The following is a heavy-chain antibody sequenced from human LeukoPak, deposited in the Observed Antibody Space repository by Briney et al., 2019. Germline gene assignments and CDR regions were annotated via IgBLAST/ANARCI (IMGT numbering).Heavy chain of an antibody. J-gene: IGHJ3*02. CDR1: GFTFSNYA. V-gene: IGHV3-48*03. D-gene: IGHD2-21*01. CDR3: ARDVVGRRRGAFDI. CDR2: ISNSGNSI. Sequence: GGSLRLSCAASGFTFSNYAMSWVRQAPGKGLEWVSSISNSGNSIYYADSVTGRFTISRDNAKNSLYLQMNSLRGEDTAVYYCARDVVGRRRGAFDIWGQGTMLTVSS.